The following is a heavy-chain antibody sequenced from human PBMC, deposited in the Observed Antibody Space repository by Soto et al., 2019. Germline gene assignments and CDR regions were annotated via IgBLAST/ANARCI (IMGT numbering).Heavy chain of an antibody. CDR3: AKDMKWGGMTTIHYFDS. D-gene: IGHD4-17*01. CDR2: ISANGDTI. CDR1: GFTVDDYA. V-gene: IGHV3-9*01. J-gene: IGHJ4*02. Sequence: GGSLRLSCVASGFTVDDYAMHWVRQAPGKGLEWVSGISANGDTIDYADSVKGRFTISRDDAKNSLFLQMNSLRPEDTALYYCAKDMKWGGMTTIHYFDSWGQGTQVTVSS.